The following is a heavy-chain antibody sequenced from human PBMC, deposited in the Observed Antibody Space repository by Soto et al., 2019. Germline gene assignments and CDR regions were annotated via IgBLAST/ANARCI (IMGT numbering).Heavy chain of an antibody. CDR3: TRALTEFDY. CDR1: GYTFTTYY. Sequence: QVRLVQSGAEVRKPGASVKLSCKASGYTFTTYYIHWVRQAPGQGLEWMGIINPNGGATSYAQNFQGRVTMTGDTSTNTVYMEMSSLRSDDKAMYYCTRALTEFDYWGPGTVVTVSS. D-gene: IGHD7-27*01. J-gene: IGHJ4*02. CDR2: INPNGGAT. V-gene: IGHV1-46*01.